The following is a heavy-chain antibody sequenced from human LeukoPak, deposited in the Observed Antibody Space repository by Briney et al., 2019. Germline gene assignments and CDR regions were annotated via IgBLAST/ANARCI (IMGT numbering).Heavy chain of an antibody. Sequence: ASVKVSCKVSGYTLTELSMHWVRQAPGKGLEWMGGFDPEDGETIYAQKFQGRVTITRDTSASTAYMELSSLRSEDTAVYYCARGSLASSGWYVLGYWGQGTLVTVSS. CDR1: GYTLTELS. J-gene: IGHJ4*02. D-gene: IGHD6-19*01. CDR2: FDPEDGET. V-gene: IGHV1-24*01. CDR3: ARGSLASSGWYVLGY.